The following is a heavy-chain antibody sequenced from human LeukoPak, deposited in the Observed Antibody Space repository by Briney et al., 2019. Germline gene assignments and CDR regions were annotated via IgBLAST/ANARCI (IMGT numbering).Heavy chain of an antibody. V-gene: IGHV3-74*01. J-gene: IGHJ6*02. D-gene: IGHD2-2*01. Sequence: GGSLRLSCVASGFTFSNYWMLWVRQAPGKGLMWVSLISSDGKSTRYAESVKGRFTISRDNAKNALYLQMDILRVEDTALYFCVRDYQFIQEVWGQGTTVTVSS. CDR3: VRDYQFIQEV. CDR2: ISSDGKST. CDR1: GFTFSNYW.